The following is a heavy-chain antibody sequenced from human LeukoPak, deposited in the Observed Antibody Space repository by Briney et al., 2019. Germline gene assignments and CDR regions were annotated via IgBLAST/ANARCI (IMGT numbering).Heavy chain of an antibody. CDR1: GGSISSYY. D-gene: IGHD3-22*01. J-gene: IGHJ4*02. CDR3: ARGYYDSSGYSRTYYFDV. Sequence: SETLSLTCTVSGGSISSYYWSWIRQPPGKGLEWIGYIYYSGSTNYNPSLKSRVTISVDTSKNQFSLKLGSVTAADTAVYYCARGYYDSSGYSRTYYFDVWGRGTLVTVSS. V-gene: IGHV4-59*12. CDR2: IYYSGST.